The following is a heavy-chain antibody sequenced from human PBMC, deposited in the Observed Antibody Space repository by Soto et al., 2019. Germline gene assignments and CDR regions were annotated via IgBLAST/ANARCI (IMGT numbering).Heavy chain of an antibody. CDR2: ISSSSSVI. CDR3: ARDLSWGSNWYYDMDD. CDR1: GFILSDCA. D-gene: IGHD7-27*01. V-gene: IGHV3-48*01. J-gene: IGHJ6*03. Sequence: EVQLVESGGGLVQPGRSLRLSCATSGFILSDCAMNWVRQAPGKGLEWVSYISSSSSVIDYADSVKGRFTVSRDNARNSLYLQMNSLRAEDTAVYYCARDLSWGSNWYYDMDDWGKGTTGTVSS.